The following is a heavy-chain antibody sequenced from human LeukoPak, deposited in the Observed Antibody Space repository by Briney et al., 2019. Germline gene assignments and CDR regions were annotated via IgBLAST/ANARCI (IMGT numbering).Heavy chain of an antibody. J-gene: IGHJ6*02. D-gene: IGHD3-10*01. CDR3: ARVGYGSGSYYNYV. V-gene: IGHV3-74*01. CDR2: FNSDGSST. CDR1: GFTFSSYW. Sequence: GGSLRLSCAASGFTFSSYWMHWVRQAPGKGLVWVSRFNSDGSSTSYADSVKGRFTISRDNAKNSLYLQMNSLRAEDTAVYYCARVGYGSGSYYNYVWGQGTTVTVSS.